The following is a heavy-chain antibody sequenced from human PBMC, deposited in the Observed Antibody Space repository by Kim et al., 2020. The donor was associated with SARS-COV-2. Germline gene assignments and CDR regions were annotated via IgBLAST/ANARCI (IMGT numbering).Heavy chain of an antibody. CDR1: GYTFTSYA. J-gene: IGHJ2*01. CDR3: ARATYYYDSSAQIYFDL. Sequence: ASVKVSCKASGYTFTSYAMHWVRQAPGQRLEWMGWINAGNGNTKYSQKFQGRVTITRDTSASTAYMELSSLRSEDTAVYYCARATYYYDSSAQIYFDLWGRGTLVTVSS. V-gene: IGHV1-3*01. CDR2: INAGNGNT. D-gene: IGHD3-22*01.